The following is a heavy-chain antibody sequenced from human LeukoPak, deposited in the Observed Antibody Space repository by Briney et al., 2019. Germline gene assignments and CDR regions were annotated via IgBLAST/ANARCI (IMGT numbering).Heavy chain of an antibody. J-gene: IGHJ4*02. CDR3: ATEEADTAMLFDY. V-gene: IGHV3-30*04. D-gene: IGHD5-18*01. CDR2: ISYDGSNK. CDR1: GFTFSSYA. Sequence: GGSLRLSCAASGFTFSSYAMHWVRQAPGKGLERVAVISYDGSNKYYADSVKGRFTISRDNPKNTLYLQMNSLRAEDTAVYYCATEEADTAMLFDYWGQGTLVTVSS.